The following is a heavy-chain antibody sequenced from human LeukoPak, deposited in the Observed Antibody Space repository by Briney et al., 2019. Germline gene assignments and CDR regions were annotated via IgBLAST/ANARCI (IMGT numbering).Heavy chain of an antibody. CDR1: GVSISSYY. Sequence: SETLSLTCTVSGVSISSYYWSWLRQPAGKGLEWIGRIYTSGSTNYNPSLKSRVTMSVDTSKNQFSLKLSSVTAADTAVYYCARLEAREQLVDWGQGTLVTVSS. V-gene: IGHV4-4*07. CDR2: IYTSGST. CDR3: ARLEAREQLVD. D-gene: IGHD6-6*01. J-gene: IGHJ4*02.